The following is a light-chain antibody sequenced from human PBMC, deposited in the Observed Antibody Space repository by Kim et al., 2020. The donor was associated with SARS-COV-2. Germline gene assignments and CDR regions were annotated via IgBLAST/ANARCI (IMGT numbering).Light chain of an antibody. J-gene: IGKJ4*01. V-gene: IGKV3-20*01. Sequence: LGPGERATLACRASQSVTSNSVAWYQQKPGQTPRLLIYGASSRAPGIPDRFSGSGSGTDFSLTISRLEPEDFAVYYCQQYGSSPRFGGGTKVDIK. CDR1: QSVTSNS. CDR2: GAS. CDR3: QQYGSSPR.